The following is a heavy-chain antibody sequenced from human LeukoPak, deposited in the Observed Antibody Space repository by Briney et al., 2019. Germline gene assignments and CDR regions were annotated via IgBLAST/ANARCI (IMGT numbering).Heavy chain of an antibody. CDR2: IYLDDSDT. J-gene: IGHJ3*02. CDR1: GYNFTNYW. Sequence: GESLKISCKGSGYNFTNYWIGWVRQMPGKGLECMGIIYLDDSDTRNSPSFQGQVTISADKSISTAYLQWSNLKASDTAMYYCARSYGGTYLKAFDIWGQGTMVTVSS. D-gene: IGHD1-26*01. V-gene: IGHV5-51*01. CDR3: ARSYGGTYLKAFDI.